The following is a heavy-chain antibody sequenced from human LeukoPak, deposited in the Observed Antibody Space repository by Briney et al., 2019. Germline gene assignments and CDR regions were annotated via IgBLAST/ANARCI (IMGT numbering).Heavy chain of an antibody. D-gene: IGHD6-19*01. J-gene: IGHJ4*02. Sequence: GASVKVSCKASGYNITKYALNWVRQAPGQGPEWTGWINTNTGNPTYAQGFTGRFVFSLDTSVSTAYLQISSLKAQDTAVYYCARDLADSSAYLVPFDFWGQGTLVTVSS. CDR1: GYNITKYA. V-gene: IGHV7-4-1*02. CDR3: ARDLADSSAYLVPFDF. CDR2: INTNTGNP.